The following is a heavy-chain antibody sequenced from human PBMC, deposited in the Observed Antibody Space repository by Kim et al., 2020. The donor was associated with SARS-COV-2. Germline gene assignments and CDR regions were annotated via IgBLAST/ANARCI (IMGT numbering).Heavy chain of an antibody. Sequence: SETLSLTCTVSGGSISSYYWSWIRQPPGKGLEWIGYIYYSGSTNYNPSLKSRVTISVDTSKNQFSLKLSSVTAADTAVYYCASGYSGYETGFDYWGQGTLVTVSS. V-gene: IGHV4-59*01. D-gene: IGHD5-12*01. CDR3: ASGYSGYETGFDY. CDR2: IYYSGST. J-gene: IGHJ4*02. CDR1: GGSISSYY.